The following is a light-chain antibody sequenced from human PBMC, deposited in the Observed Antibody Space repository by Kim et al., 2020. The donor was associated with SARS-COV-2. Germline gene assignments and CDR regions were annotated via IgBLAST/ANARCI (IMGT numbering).Light chain of an antibody. V-gene: IGLV1-40*01. Sequence: RVEVSCTGGSSNVGADYPEHWCRQLPGTAAKLLTCGSVNRPAGVPDRFAGSKSGTSASLAFAGLQAEDEAQDYCQSYDSSLNGVLFGGGTQMTVL. J-gene: IGLJ3*02. CDR1: SSNVGADYP. CDR3: QSYDSSLNGVL. CDR2: GSV.